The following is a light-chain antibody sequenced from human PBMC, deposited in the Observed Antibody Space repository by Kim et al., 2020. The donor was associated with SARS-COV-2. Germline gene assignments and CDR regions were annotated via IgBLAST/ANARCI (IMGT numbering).Light chain of an antibody. Sequence: ALGQTVRITCQGDSRQSYYAAWYQQRPGQAPVLVIYGKDNRPSGIPDRFSGSSSGNTATLTITGAQADDEADYYFCSRDTNGNYVLFGGGTQLTVL. CDR2: GKD. V-gene: IGLV3-19*01. CDR3: CSRDTNGNYVL. J-gene: IGLJ2*01. CDR1: SRQSYY.